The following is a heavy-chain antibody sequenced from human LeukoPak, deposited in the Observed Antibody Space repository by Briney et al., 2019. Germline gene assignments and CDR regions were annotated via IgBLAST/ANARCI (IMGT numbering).Heavy chain of an antibody. CDR2: MSGSGDGT. D-gene: IGHD3-16*01. CDR1: GFAFSNFA. Sequence: GGSLRLSCAASGFAFSNFAMSWVRQAPGKGLEWVSAMSGSGDGTYYADSVKGRFTISRDNSKNTLYLQMNSLRAEDTAVYYCTKMMGQRLYDYCMDVWGKGTTVTVSS. V-gene: IGHV3-23*01. CDR3: TKMMGQRLYDYCMDV. J-gene: IGHJ6*03.